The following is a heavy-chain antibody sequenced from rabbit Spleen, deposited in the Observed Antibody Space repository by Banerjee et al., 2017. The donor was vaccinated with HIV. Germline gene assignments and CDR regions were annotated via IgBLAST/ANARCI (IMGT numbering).Heavy chain of an antibody. D-gene: IGHD1-1*01. CDR1: GFSFSSGYD. CDR2: VHIVTGKT. Sequence: QEQLVESGGGLVQPEGSLTLTCTASGFSFSSGYDMCWVRQAPGKGLEWIACVHIVTGKTVYASCAKDRFIMSRTSSTTVSLQMTSLTAADTATYFCARDLVTVIGWNFILCGPGTLVTVS. V-gene: IGHV1S45*01. CDR3: ARDLVTVIGWNFIL. J-gene: IGHJ4*01.